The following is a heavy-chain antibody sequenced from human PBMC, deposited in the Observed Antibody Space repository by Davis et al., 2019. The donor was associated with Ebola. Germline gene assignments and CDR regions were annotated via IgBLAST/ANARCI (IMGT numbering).Heavy chain of an antibody. D-gene: IGHD3-16*01. CDR1: GFAFTVYS. V-gene: IGHV3-64*04. J-gene: IGHJ3*01. CDR3: ARLSRFAFDV. Sequence: GESLKISCAASGFAFTVYSMCWVRQAPGKGLEYVSGISYNGGSTYYADSVKGRFTISRDNSKTTLYLQVNSLRAEDTALYYCARLSRFAFDVWGQGTMVTVSS. CDR2: ISYNGGST.